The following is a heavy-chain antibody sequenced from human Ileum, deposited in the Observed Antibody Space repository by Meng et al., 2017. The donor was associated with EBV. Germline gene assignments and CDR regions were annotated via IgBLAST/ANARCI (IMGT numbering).Heavy chain of an antibody. CDR1: GGSVSSAQSF. CDR3: AGDPHSGSPH. CDR2: MSYSGST. V-gene: IGHV4-61*01. Sequence: QLQEPRPGLWKPSGTLSPTCTASGGSVSSAQSFWTWIRQPPGKGLEWVGYMSYSGSTNYSHPLESRVTISVDTSKNQFSLKLSSVTAADTAVYYCAGDPHSGSPHWGQGTLVTVSS. D-gene: IGHD1-26*01. J-gene: IGHJ4*02.